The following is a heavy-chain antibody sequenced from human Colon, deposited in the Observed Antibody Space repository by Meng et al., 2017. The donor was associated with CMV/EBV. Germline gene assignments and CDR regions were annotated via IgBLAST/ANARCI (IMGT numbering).Heavy chain of an antibody. Sequence: GESLKISCVASGFTFSDYGIHWVRQAPGKGLEWVAFIRSDGSEKSYGDSVRGRFTISRDNSNNTLFLEVDSLRVEDTAVYYCGKDQWPHIMGPQTGVSWGQGTVVTVSS. CDR2: IRSDGSEK. J-gene: IGHJ5*02. D-gene: IGHD6-19*01. V-gene: IGHV3-30*02. CDR3: GKDQWPHIMGPQTGVS. CDR1: GFTFSDYG.